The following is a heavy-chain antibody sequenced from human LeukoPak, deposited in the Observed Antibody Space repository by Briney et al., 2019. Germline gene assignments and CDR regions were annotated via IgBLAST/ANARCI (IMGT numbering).Heavy chain of an antibody. CDR2: INHSGST. Sequence: SETLSLTCAVYGGPFSGYYWSWIRQPPGKGLEWIGEINHSGSTNYNPSLKSRVTISVDTSKNQFSLKLSSVTAADTAVYYCARVGSTYSSGWRNWFDPWGQGTLVTVSS. D-gene: IGHD6-19*01. V-gene: IGHV4-34*01. CDR3: ARVGSTYSSGWRNWFDP. J-gene: IGHJ5*02. CDR1: GGPFSGYY.